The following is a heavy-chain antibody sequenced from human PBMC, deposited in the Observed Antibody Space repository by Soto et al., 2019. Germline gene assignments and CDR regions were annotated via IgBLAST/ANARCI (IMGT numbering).Heavy chain of an antibody. Sequence: EVQLVESGGGLVQPGGSLRLSCAASGFTFSSYAMHWVRQAPGKGLEYVSAISSNGGSTYYANSVKGRFTISRDNSKXTLYLQXXSXRXEDXXXXYCARASLQLLFYMDVWGKGTTVTVSS. D-gene: IGHD1-7*01. CDR3: ARASLQLLFYMDV. V-gene: IGHV3-64*01. J-gene: IGHJ6*03. CDR2: ISSNGGST. CDR1: GFTFSSYA.